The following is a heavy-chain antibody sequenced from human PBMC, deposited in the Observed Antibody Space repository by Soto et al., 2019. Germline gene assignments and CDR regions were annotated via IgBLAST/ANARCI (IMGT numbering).Heavy chain of an antibody. CDR3: ARDRRLPLIHYYYYYMDV. CDR2: IKQDGSEK. J-gene: IGHJ6*03. Sequence: PGGSLRLSCAASGFTFSSYWMSWVRQAPGKGLEWVANIKQDGSEKYYVDSVKGRFTISRDNAKNSLYLQMNSLRAEDTAVYYCARDRRLPLIHYYYYYMDVWGKGTTVTVSS. D-gene: IGHD3-16*01. CDR1: GFTFSSYW. V-gene: IGHV3-7*01.